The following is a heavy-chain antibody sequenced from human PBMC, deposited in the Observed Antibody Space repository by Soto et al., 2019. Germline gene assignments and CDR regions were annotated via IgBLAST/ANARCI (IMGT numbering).Heavy chain of an antibody. V-gene: IGHV4-59*01. J-gene: IGHJ4*02. CDR1: GVSITGSY. Sequence: SETLSLTCSVSGVSITGSYWSWIRQPPGKTLEWIGYVYHSGTTTYNPSLKSRVSISVDTSKNQFSLRLTSVIAADTAVYYCATDMPYGAGSLAGCDYWGQGILVTV. CDR3: ATDMPYGAGSLAGCDY. D-gene: IGHD1-26*01. CDR2: VYHSGTT.